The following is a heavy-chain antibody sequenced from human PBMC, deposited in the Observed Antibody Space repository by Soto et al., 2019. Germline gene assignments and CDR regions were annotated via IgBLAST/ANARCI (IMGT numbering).Heavy chain of an antibody. CDR2: IYYSGST. CDR3: ARGGSSPDAFDI. Sequence: SETLSLACTVSGGSISSYYWSWIRQPPGKGLEWIGYIYYSGSTNYNPSLKSRVTISVDTSKNQFSLKLSSVTAADTAVYYCARGGSSPDAFDIWGQGTMVTVSS. D-gene: IGHD2-15*01. J-gene: IGHJ3*02. V-gene: IGHV4-59*08. CDR1: GGSISSYY.